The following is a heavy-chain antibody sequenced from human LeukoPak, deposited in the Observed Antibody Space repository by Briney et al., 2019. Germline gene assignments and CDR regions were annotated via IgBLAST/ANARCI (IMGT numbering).Heavy chain of an antibody. D-gene: IGHD3-22*01. CDR3: ARVFHDSSGYYPYYFDY. J-gene: IGHJ4*02. V-gene: IGHV1-18*01. Sequence: ASVKVSCKASGYTFTSYGISWVRQATGQGLEWMGWISAYNGNTNYAQKLQGRVTMTTDTSTSTAYVELRSLRSDDTAVYYCARVFHDSSGYYPYYFDYWGQGTLVPVSS. CDR2: ISAYNGNT. CDR1: GYTFTSYG.